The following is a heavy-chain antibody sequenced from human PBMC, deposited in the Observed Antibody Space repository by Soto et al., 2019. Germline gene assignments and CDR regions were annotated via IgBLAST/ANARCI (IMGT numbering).Heavy chain of an antibody. CDR3: ARWSPTSWCSGGSCYSGFDY. D-gene: IGHD2-15*01. Sequence: QLQLQESGPGLVKPSETLSLTCTVSGGSISSSSYYWGWIRQPPGKGLEWIGSIYYSGSTYYNPSLKSRVTISVDTSKNRFSLKLGSVTAADTAVYYCARWSPTSWCSGGSCYSGFDYWGQGTLVTVSS. CDR2: IYYSGST. J-gene: IGHJ4*02. V-gene: IGHV4-39*01. CDR1: GGSISSSSYY.